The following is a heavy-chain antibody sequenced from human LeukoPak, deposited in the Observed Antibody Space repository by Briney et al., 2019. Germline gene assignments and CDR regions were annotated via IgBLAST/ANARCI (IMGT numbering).Heavy chain of an antibody. CDR1: GFTFSSYA. D-gene: IGHD6-19*01. J-gene: IGHJ4*02. CDR3: AREGGGIAVADTYFDY. Sequence: PGRSLRLSCAASGFTFSSYAMHWVRQAPGKGLEWVAVISYDGSNKYYADSVKGRFTISRDNSKNTLYLQMNSLRAEDTAVYYCAREGGGIAVADTYFDYWGQGTLVTVSS. V-gene: IGHV3-30*04. CDR2: ISYDGSNK.